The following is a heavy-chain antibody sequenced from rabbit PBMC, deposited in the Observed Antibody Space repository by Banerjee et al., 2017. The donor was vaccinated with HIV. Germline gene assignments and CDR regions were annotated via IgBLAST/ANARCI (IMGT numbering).Heavy chain of an antibody. V-gene: IGHV1S45*01. Sequence: QEQLEESGGDLVKPEGSLTLTCTASGFDFSSYYMCWVRQAPGKGLEWIGIIYTGKGSTDYANWAKGRFTISKTSSTTVTLQATSLTVADTATYFCARMYDSDSGDLNLWGQGTLVTVS. J-gene: IGHJ4*01. CDR1: GFDFSSYY. D-gene: IGHD1-1*01. CDR3: ARMYDSDSGDLNL. CDR2: IYTGKGST.